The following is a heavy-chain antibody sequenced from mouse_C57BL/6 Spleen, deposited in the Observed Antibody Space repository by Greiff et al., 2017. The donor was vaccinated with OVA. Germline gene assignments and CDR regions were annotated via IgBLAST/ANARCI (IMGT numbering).Heavy chain of an antibody. V-gene: IGHV1-15*01. D-gene: IGHD1-1*01. Sequence: VQLQQSGAELVRPGASVTLSCKASGYTFTDYEMHWVKQTPVHGLEWIGAIDPETGGTAYNQKFKGKAILTADKSSSTAYMELRSLTSEDSAVYYCTRSGTTVVDSWGHGTTLTVSS. CDR3: TRSGTTVVDS. CDR1: GYTFTDYE. J-gene: IGHJ2*01. CDR2: IDPETGGT.